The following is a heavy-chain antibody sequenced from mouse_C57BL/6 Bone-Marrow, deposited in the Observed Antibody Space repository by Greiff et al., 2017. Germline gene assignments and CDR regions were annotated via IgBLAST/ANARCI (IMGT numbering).Heavy chain of an antibody. CDR2: ISDGGSYT. CDR3: ARDLKGNYVEGYYFDY. CDR1: GFTFSSYA. V-gene: IGHV5-4*01. Sequence: EVKLMESGGGLVKPGGSLKLSCAASGFTFSSYAMSWVRQTPEKRLEWVATISDGGSYTYYPDNVKGRFTISRDNAKNNLYLQMSHLKSEDTAMYYCARDLKGNYVEGYYFDYWGQGTTLTVSS. J-gene: IGHJ2*01. D-gene: IGHD2-1*01.